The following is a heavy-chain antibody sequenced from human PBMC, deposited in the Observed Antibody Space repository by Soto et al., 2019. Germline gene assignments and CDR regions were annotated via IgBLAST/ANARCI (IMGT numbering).Heavy chain of an antibody. CDR1: GGSVSSGNYY. CDR2: IDYSGSI. V-gene: IGHV4-61*01. Sequence: SETLSLTCTVSGGSVSSGNYYWSWIRQPPGKGLEWIGYIDYSGSIKYNPSLESRVTISVETSKNQFSLKLRSVTAADTAVYYCARGSYYGSGSYYYYYYGMDVWGQGTTVTVSS. D-gene: IGHD3-10*01. CDR3: ARGSYYGSGSYYYYYYGMDV. J-gene: IGHJ6*02.